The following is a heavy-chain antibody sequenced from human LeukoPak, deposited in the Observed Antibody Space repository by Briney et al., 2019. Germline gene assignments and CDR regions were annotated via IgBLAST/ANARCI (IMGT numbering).Heavy chain of an antibody. Sequence: PGRSLRLSCAASGFTFSTSAMSWVRQAPGKGLEWVSGISSSGGDTPYADSVKGRFTISRDNSKNTLYLQMNSLRAEDTAVYYCARDRRSYYDFWSGYFDYWGQGTLVTVSS. V-gene: IGHV3-23*01. CDR2: ISSSGGDT. CDR3: ARDRRSYYDFWSGYFDY. D-gene: IGHD3-3*01. J-gene: IGHJ4*02. CDR1: GFTFSTSA.